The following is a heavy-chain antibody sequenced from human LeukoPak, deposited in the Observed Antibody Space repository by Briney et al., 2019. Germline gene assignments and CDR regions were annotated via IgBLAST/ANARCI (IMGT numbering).Heavy chain of an antibody. CDR3: ARWEDY. CDR1: GGSVSSGSYY. Sequence: PSETLSLTCPVSGGSVSSGSYYWSWIRQPPGKGLEWIGYIYYSGSTNYNPSLKSRVTISVDTSKNQFSLKLSSVAAAGTAVYYCARWEDYWGQGTLVTVSS. CDR2: IYYSGST. D-gene: IGHD1-26*01. J-gene: IGHJ4*02. V-gene: IGHV4-61*01.